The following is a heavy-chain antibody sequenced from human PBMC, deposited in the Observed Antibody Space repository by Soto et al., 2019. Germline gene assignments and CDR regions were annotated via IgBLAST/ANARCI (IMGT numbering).Heavy chain of an antibody. CDR2: IWYDGSNK. J-gene: IGHJ6*03. V-gene: IGHV3-33*01. Sequence: GGSLRLSCAASGFTFSSYGMHWVRQAPGKGLEWVAVIWYDGSNKYYADSVKGRFTISRDNSKNTLYLQMNSLRAEDTAVYYCARDPGYCSSTSCPGDWDYYYYYMDVWGKGTTVTVSS. CDR1: GFTFSSYG. CDR3: ARDPGYCSSTSCPGDWDYYYYYMDV. D-gene: IGHD2-2*01.